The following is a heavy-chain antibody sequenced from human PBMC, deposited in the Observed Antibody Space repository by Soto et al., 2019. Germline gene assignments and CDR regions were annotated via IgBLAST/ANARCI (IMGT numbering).Heavy chain of an antibody. V-gene: IGHV3-33*01. D-gene: IGHD4-4*01. Sequence: QVQLVESGGGVVQPGRSLRLSCAASGFTFSSYGMHWVRQAPGKGLEWVAVIWYDGSNKYYADSVKGRFTISRDNSKNKLRLXXNSLRAEDTAVYYCARDLNRSHPPPYSTGQPPFNDWGQGTLVTVSS. J-gene: IGHJ4*02. CDR3: ARDLNRSHPPPYSTGQPPFND. CDR1: GFTFSSYG. CDR2: IWYDGSNK.